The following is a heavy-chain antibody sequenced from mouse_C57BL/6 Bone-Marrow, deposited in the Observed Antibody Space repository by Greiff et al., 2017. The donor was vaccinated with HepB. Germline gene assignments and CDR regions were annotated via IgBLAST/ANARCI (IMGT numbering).Heavy chain of an antibody. CDR3: TTRYDDAMDY. CDR1: GFNIKDDY. J-gene: IGHJ4*01. V-gene: IGHV14-4*01. CDR2: IDPENGDT. D-gene: IGHD2-14*01. Sequence: EVQLQQSGAELVRPGASVKLSCTASGFNIKDDYMHWVKQRPEQGLEWIGWIDPENGDTEYASKFQGKATITADTSSNTAYLRRSSLTSEDTAVYYGTTRYDDAMDYWGQGTSVTVSS.